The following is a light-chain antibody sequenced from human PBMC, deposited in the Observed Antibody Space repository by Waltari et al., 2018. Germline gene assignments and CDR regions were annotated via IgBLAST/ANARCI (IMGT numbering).Light chain of an antibody. V-gene: IGLV2-8*01. CDR3: SSYAGSKNYV. Sequence: QSALTQPPSASGSPGQSVTISCTGTSSDVGGYNSVSWYQQHPGKAPKLMIYEVSKRPSGVPARFSVSTSCNTASLTVSGLQAEDEADYYCSSYAGSKNYVFGTGTKVTVL. CDR1: SSDVGGYNS. CDR2: EVS. J-gene: IGLJ1*01.